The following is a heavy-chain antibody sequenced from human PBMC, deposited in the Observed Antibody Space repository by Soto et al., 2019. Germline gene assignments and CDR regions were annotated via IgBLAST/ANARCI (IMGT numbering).Heavy chain of an antibody. J-gene: IGHJ4*02. CDR3: AGDWAAAGPFVY. V-gene: IGHV1-18*01. CDR2: ISAYNGNT. D-gene: IGHD6-13*01. CDR1: GYTFTSYG. Sequence: QVQLVQSGAEVKKPGASVKVSCKASGYTFTSYGISWVRQAPGQGLEWMGWISAYNGNTNYAQKLQGRVTMTTDTAKSTTNMELRSLRSDDTAVYYCAGDWAAAGPFVYWGQGTLVTVSS.